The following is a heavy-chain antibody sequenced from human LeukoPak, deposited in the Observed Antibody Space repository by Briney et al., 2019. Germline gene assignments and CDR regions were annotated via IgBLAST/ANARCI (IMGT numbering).Heavy chain of an antibody. CDR2: IIPILGIA. CDR1: GGTFSSYA. D-gene: IGHD3-22*01. V-gene: IGHV1-69*04. Sequence: GASVKVSCKASGGTFSSYAISWVRQAPGQGLEWMGRIIPILGIANYAQKFQGRVTITADKSTSTAYMELSSLRSEDTAVYSCAEDSSGSLWGQGTLVTVSS. CDR3: AEDSSGSL. J-gene: IGHJ4*02.